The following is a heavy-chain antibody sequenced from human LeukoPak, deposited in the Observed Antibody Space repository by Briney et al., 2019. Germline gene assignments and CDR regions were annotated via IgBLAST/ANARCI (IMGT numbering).Heavy chain of an antibody. CDR1: GGTFSSYA. V-gene: IGHV1-69*05. CDR2: IIPIFGTA. D-gene: IGHD6-6*01. J-gene: IGHJ5*02. CDR3: AGVAFLIAAREYNWFDP. Sequence: ASVKVSCKASGGTFSSYAISWVRQAPGQGLEWMGGIIPIFGTANYAQKFQGRVTITTDESTSTAYMELSSLRSEDTAVYYCAGVAFLIAAREYNWFDPWGQGTLVTVPS.